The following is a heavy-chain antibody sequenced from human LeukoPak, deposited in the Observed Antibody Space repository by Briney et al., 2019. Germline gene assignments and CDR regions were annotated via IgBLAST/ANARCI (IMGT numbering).Heavy chain of an antibody. D-gene: IGHD6-6*01. J-gene: IGHJ4*02. V-gene: IGHV3-23*01. CDR3: AKGGARSSIAALTHFGH. CDR1: GFTFSSYA. CDR2: ISGSGGST. Sequence: GGSLRLSCAASGFTFSSYAMSWVRQAPGKGLEWVSAISGSGGSTYYADSAKGRFTISRDNSKNTLYLQMNSLRAEDTAVYYCAKGGARSSIAALTHFGHWGQGTLVTVSS.